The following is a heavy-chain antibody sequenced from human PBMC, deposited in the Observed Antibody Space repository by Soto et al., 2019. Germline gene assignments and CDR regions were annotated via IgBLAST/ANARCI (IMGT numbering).Heavy chain of an antibody. V-gene: IGHV1-8*01. D-gene: IGHD6-13*01. Sequence: ASVKVSCKASGYTFTSYDINWVRQATGQGLEWMGWMNPNSGNTGYAQKFQGRVTMTRNTSISTAYMELSSLRSEDTAVYYCARAGGSSWYQNWFDPWGQGTLVTSPQ. CDR3: ARAGGSSWYQNWFDP. J-gene: IGHJ5*02. CDR2: MNPNSGNT. CDR1: GYTFTSYD.